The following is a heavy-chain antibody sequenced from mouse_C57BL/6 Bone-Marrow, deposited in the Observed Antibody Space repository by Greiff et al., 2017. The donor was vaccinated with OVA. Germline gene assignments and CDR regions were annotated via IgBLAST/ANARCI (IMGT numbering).Heavy chain of an antibody. Sequence: VQLQQPGAELVKPGASVKMSCKASGYTFTSYWITWVKQRPGQGLEWIGDIYPGSGSTNYNEKFKSKATLTVDTSSSTAYMQLSSLTSEDSAVYYCAGYPYYSNYGYFDVWGTGTTVTVSS. CDR1: GYTFTSYW. J-gene: IGHJ1*03. CDR3: AGYPYYSNYGYFDV. D-gene: IGHD2-5*01. V-gene: IGHV1-55*01. CDR2: IYPGSGST.